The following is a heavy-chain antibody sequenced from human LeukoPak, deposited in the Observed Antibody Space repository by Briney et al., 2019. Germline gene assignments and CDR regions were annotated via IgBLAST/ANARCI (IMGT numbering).Heavy chain of an antibody. CDR3: ATGYSSGWNGYYFDY. J-gene: IGHJ4*02. CDR1: GYSFTSYW. D-gene: IGHD6-19*01. Sequence: PGESLKISCKASGYSFTSYWIGWVRQMPGKGLEWMGIIYPADSDTRYSPSFQGQVTISADKSITTAYLQWRSLKASDTAIYFCATGYSSGWNGYYFDYCGQGTPVTVSS. CDR2: IYPADSDT. V-gene: IGHV5-51*01.